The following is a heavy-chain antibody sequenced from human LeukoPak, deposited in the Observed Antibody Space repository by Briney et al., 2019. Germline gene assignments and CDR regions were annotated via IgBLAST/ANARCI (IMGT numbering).Heavy chain of an antibody. V-gene: IGHV3-30*18. CDR2: TSFDGSNK. CDR3: AKDVYSAAWAFDY. D-gene: IGHD6-13*01. CDR1: GFTFSDYG. J-gene: IGHJ4*02. Sequence: GRSLRLSCAASGFTFSDYGMHWVRQAPGKGLEWVAVTSFDGSNKYYADSVKGRFTISRDNSKNTLYLQMNSLIVEDTVVYYCAKDVYSAAWAFDYWGQGTLVTVSS.